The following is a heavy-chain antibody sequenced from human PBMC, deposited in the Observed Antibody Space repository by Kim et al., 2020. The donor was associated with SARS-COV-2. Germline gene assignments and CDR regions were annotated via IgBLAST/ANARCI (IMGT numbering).Heavy chain of an antibody. CDR1: GFIFSTYD. CDR2: IDTAGKT. D-gene: IGHD5-18*01. CDR3: ARAVDTATDAFDI. Sequence: GGSLRLSCVASGFIFSTYDMHWVRQGIGKGLEWVSAIDTAGKTFYAGSLKGRFTISRANAENSLDLQLINLGAEETAIYYCARAVDTATDAFDIWGQGTMVTVSS. V-gene: IGHV3-13*01. J-gene: IGHJ3*02.